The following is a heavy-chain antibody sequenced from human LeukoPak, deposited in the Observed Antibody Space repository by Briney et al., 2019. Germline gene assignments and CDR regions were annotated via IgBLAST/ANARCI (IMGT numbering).Heavy chain of an antibody. CDR3: ATYTHWVAGDV. CDR2: MNQDGSAK. CDR1: GFTFSDSW. J-gene: IGHJ6*02. D-gene: IGHD3-16*01. V-gene: IGHV3-7*01. Sequence: PGGSLRLSCAASGFTFSDSWMSWVRQAPGKGLEWVANMNQDGSAKDYVDYVKGRFTISRDNARNSLYLQMSSLRAEDTAVYYCATYTHWVAGDVWGQGTTVTVS.